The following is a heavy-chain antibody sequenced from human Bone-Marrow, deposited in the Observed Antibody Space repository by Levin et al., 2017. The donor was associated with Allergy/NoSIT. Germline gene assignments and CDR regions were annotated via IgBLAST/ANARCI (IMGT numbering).Heavy chain of an antibody. CDR3: ARDFSAAVGTAFDY. J-gene: IGHJ4*02. D-gene: IGHD6-13*01. Sequence: PGGSLRLSCAVSGASISSSNWWSWVRQPPGKGLEWIGEIFHSGNTNYNPSLKGRVTMSIDKSKNQFSLKLNSVTAADTAVYYCARDFSAAVGTAFDYWGQGTLVTVSS. V-gene: IGHV4-4*02. CDR2: IFHSGNT. CDR1: GASISSSNW.